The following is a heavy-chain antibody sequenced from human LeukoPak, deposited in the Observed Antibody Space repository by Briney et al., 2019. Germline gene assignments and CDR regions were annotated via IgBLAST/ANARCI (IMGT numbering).Heavy chain of an antibody. V-gene: IGHV3-21*01. J-gene: IGHJ4*02. D-gene: IGHD6-13*01. Sequence: SLRPSCAVSGFTLSSYSIDWVRQAPRNGLGWGSSISSSSSYISYADSVKGRFTISRDNSKNTPYLPMNSLLSEPPSLSFRARESSSWYYFDYWGQGTLVTVSS. CDR1: GFTLSSYS. CDR3: ARESSSWYYFDY. CDR2: ISSSSSYI.